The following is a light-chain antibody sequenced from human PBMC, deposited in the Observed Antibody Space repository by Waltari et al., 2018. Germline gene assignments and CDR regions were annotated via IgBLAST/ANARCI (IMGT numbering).Light chain of an antibody. CDR2: EKN. CDR1: SLRSYS. V-gene: IGLV3-19*01. J-gene: IGLJ2*01. Sequence: TQDPAVSVAMGQTVRITCQGDSLRSYSANWYQQRPGQAPILVMYEKNSRPSGVPERFSGSSSDNTAYLTITGAQAEDEAYYYCHSRDASGVGGAFGGGTKVTVL. CDR3: HSRDASGVGGA.